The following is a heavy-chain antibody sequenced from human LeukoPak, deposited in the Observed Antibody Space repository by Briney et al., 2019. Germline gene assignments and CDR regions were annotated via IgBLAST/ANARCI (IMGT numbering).Heavy chain of an antibody. CDR2: IASDGSHT. CDR3: ARKRQDTVIHSGAFDI. Sequence: GGSLRLSCAASGFTFSNYFMHWVRQAPGKGLEWVADIASDGSHTFYVESVKGRFTISRDNFKNTLYLQMNSLRAEDTAVYFCARKRQDTVIHSGAFDIWGQGTMVTVSS. D-gene: IGHD2-21*02. V-gene: IGHV3-30*04. CDR1: GFTFSNYF. J-gene: IGHJ3*02.